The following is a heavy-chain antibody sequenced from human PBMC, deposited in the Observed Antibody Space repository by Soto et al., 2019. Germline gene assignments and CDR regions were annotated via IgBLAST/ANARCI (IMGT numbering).Heavy chain of an antibody. CDR3: ARGWSHMDDYYYYMDV. CDR2: IYSGGST. CDR1: GFTVSSNY. V-gene: IGHV3-66*01. Sequence: EVQLVESGGGLVQPGGSLRLSCAASGFTVSSNYMRWVRQAPGKGLEWVSVIYSGGSTYYADSVKGRFTISRDNSQNTLYLQMNSVRAEDTAVDYCARGWSHMDDYYYYMDVWGKGSTVTVSS. J-gene: IGHJ6*03. D-gene: IGHD2-21*01.